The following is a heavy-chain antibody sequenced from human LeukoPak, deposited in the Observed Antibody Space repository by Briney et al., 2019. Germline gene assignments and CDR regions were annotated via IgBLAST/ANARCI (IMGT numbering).Heavy chain of an antibody. V-gene: IGHV1-2*02. Sequence: ASVKASCKASGYTFTGYYMHWLRRSPGQGLEWMGWINPNSGDTEYAQKFQGRVTMTRDTSISTAYMELSRLRYDDTAVYYCARPDCGGDCRLIQYWGQGTLVTVSS. CDR3: ARPDCGGDCRLIQY. J-gene: IGHJ1*01. D-gene: IGHD2-21*01. CDR1: GYTFTGYY. CDR2: INPNSGDT.